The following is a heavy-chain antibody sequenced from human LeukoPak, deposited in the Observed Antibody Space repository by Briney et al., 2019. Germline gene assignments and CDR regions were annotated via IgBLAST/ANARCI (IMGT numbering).Heavy chain of an antibody. J-gene: IGHJ6*02. CDR1: GGSISSGDYY. CDR3: ARDQPPSGYYYGMDV. Sequence: PSETLSLTCTVSGGSISSGDYYWSWIRQPPGKGLAWIGYIYYSASTYYNPSLKSRVTISVDTSKNQFSLKLSSVTAADTAVYYCARDQPPSGYYYGMDVWGQGTTVTVSS. CDR2: IYYSAST. D-gene: IGHD2-8*02. V-gene: IGHV4-30-4*01.